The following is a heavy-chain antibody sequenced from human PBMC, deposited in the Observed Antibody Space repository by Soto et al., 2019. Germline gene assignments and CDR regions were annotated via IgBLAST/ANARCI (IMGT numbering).Heavy chain of an antibody. V-gene: IGHV1-69*02. CDR1: GGTFSSYT. CDR3: ARPDVVGATPRCDY. J-gene: IGHJ4*02. D-gene: IGHD1-26*01. Sequence: QVQLVQSGAEVKKPGSSVKVSCKASGGTFSSYTISWVRQAPGQGLEWMGRIIPVLGIANYAQKFQGRVTITADKSTSTAYMELSSLRSEDTAVYYCARPDVVGATPRCDYWGQGTLVTVSS. CDR2: IIPVLGIA.